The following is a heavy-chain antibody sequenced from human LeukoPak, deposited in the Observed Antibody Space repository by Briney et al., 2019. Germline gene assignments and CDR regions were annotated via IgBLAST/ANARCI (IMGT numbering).Heavy chain of an antibody. CDR1: GFTFSSYG. V-gene: IGHV3-30*18. Sequence: PGGSLRLSCAASGFTFSSYGMHWVRQAPGKGLEGVAVISYDGSNKYYADSVKGRFTISRDNSKNTLYLQMNSLRVEDTAVYYCAKESLEYYYGSGSYPDYWGQGTLVTVSS. CDR3: AKESLEYYYGSGSYPDY. CDR2: ISYDGSNK. J-gene: IGHJ4*02. D-gene: IGHD3-10*01.